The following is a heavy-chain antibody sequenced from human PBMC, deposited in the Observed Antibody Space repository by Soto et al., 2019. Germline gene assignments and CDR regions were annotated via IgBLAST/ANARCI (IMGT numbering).Heavy chain of an antibody. CDR3: GGGGILFDF. V-gene: IGHV4-59*01. D-gene: IGHD6-13*01. J-gene: IGHJ4*02. CDR2: VYYSGGT. CDR1: GGSISSDY. Sequence: QVQLQESGPGLVKPSETLSLTCTVSGGSISSDYWSWVRQPPGKGLEWIGYVYYSGGTNYNPSLKIRPTMSVDTSTAFSLDLTSATAADTAVFFWGGGGILFDFWGQGIPVTVSS.